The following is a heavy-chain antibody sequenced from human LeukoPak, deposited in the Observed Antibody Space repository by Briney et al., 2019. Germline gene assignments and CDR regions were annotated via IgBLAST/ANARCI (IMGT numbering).Heavy chain of an antibody. Sequence: GASLRLSRVVSGFTFSNYAMSWVRQAPGKGLEWVSAISGSGDSAYYADSVKGRFTISRDNSKNTVYLQMHSLRAEDTAVYYCAKEKDSRGYFDYWGQGTLVTVSS. CDR2: ISGSGDSA. CDR1: GFTFSNYA. V-gene: IGHV3-23*01. D-gene: IGHD3-22*01. CDR3: AKEKDSRGYFDY. J-gene: IGHJ4*02.